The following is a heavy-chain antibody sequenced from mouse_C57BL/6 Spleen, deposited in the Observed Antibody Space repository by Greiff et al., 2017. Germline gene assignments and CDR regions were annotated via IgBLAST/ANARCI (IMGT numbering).Heavy chain of an antibody. CDR2: IYPGSGNT. J-gene: IGHJ4*01. D-gene: IGHD2-4*01. Sequence: QVQLQQSGAELVRPGASVKLSCKASGYTFTDYYINWVKQRPGQGLEWIARIYPGSGNTYYNEKFKGKATLTAEKSSSTAYMQLSSLTSEDSAVYFCARIYYDYDYYAMDYWGQGTSVTVSS. V-gene: IGHV1-76*01. CDR3: ARIYYDYDYYAMDY. CDR1: GYTFTDYY.